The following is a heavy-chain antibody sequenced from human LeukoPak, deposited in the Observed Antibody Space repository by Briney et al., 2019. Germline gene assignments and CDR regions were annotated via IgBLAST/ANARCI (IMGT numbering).Heavy chain of an antibody. CDR2: IKQDGSEK. CDR1: GYSFTSYW. V-gene: IGHV3-7*01. J-gene: IGHJ4*02. CDR3: ARDLYRIVVVPHYFDY. Sequence: PGESLKISCKGSGYSFTSYWMSWVRQAPGKGLEWVANIKQDGSEKYYVDSVKGRFTISRDNAKNSLYLQMSSLRAEDTAVYYCARDLYRIVVVPHYFDYWGQGTLVTVSS. D-gene: IGHD3-22*01.